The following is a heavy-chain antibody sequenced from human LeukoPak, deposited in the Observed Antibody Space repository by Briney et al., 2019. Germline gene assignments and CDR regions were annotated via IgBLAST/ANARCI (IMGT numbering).Heavy chain of an antibody. Sequence: GRSLRLSCAASGFTFSSYGMHWVRQAPGKGLEWVAVIWYDGSNKYYADSVKGRFTISRDNSKNSQYLQMTSLRDEDTAVYYCARDPEALDYWGQGTLVTVSS. CDR1: GFTFSSYG. J-gene: IGHJ4*02. CDR2: IWYDGSNK. CDR3: ARDPEALDY. V-gene: IGHV3-33*01.